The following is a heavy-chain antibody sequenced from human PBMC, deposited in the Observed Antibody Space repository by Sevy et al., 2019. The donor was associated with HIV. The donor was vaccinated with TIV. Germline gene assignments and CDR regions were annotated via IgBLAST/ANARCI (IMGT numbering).Heavy chain of an antibody. J-gene: IGHJ4*02. V-gene: IGHV4-59*01. CDR1: RSSISTYY. CDR2: IYYSGST. Sequence: SETLSLTCTVSRSSISTYYWTWIRQPPGKGLEWIGYIYYSGSTDYNPSLKSRVTMSIDTSKNQFSLKLRSVTAADTAVYYCTRGGPNQQQLDYFDYWGQGTLVTVSS. D-gene: IGHD6-13*01. CDR3: TRGGPNQQQLDYFDY.